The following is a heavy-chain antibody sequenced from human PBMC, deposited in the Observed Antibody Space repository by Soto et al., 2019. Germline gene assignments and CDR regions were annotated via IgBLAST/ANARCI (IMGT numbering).Heavy chain of an antibody. D-gene: IGHD4-17*01. CDR2: IRSKANSYAT. CDR1: GFTFSGSA. Sequence: EVQLVESGGGLVQPGGSLKLSCAVSGFTFSGSAMHWVRQASGKGLEWVGRIRSKANSYATAYAASVKGRFTISRDDTKTTAYLPMNSLKTEDTAVYYCTRGYGDYVRDYWGQGTLVTVSS. V-gene: IGHV3-73*01. CDR3: TRGYGDYVRDY. J-gene: IGHJ4*02.